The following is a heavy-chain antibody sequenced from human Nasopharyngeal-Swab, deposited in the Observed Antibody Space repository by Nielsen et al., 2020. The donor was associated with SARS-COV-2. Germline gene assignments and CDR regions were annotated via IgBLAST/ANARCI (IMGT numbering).Heavy chain of an antibody. J-gene: IGHJ6*03. Sequence: SETLSLTCAVSGGSISSSNWWSWVRQPPGKGLEWIGEIYHSGSTNYNPSLKSRVTISVDKSKNQFSLKLSSVTAADTAVYYCARHALYYDILTGSGLLGYYYYMDVWGKGTTVTVSS. CDR3: ARHALYYDILTGSGLLGYYYYMDV. V-gene: IGHV4-4*02. D-gene: IGHD3-9*01. CDR2: IYHSGST. CDR1: GGSISSSNW.